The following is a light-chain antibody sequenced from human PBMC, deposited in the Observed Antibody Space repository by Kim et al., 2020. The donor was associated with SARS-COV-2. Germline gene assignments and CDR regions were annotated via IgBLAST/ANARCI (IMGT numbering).Light chain of an antibody. CDR3: QSYDSSLRFV. V-gene: IGLV1-40*01. CDR1: SSNIGAGYD. J-gene: IGLJ1*01. Sequence: GQRGNISCTGSSSNIGAGYDVHWYQQLPGTAPKLLIYGNSNRTSGVPDRFSGSKSGTSASLAITGLQAEDEADYYCQSYDSSLRFVFGTGTKVTVL. CDR2: GNS.